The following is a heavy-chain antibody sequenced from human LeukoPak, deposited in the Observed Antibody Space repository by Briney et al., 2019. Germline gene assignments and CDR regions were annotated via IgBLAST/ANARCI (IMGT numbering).Heavy chain of an antibody. Sequence: GGSLRLSCAASGFTFSDYYMSWIRQAPGKGLEWVSYISSSGSTIYYADSVKGRFTVSRDNAKNSLYLQMNSPRAEDTAVYYCAIIGSLWYFDYWGQGTLVTVSS. D-gene: IGHD1-26*01. J-gene: IGHJ4*02. CDR2: ISSSGSTI. V-gene: IGHV3-11*01. CDR3: AIIGSLWYFDY. CDR1: GFTFSDYY.